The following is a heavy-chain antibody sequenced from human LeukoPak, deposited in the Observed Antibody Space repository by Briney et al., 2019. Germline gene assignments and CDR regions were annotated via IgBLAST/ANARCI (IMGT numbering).Heavy chain of an antibody. J-gene: IGHJ4*02. Sequence: SETLSLTCTVSGGSISSYYWSWIRQPPGKGLEWIGYIYYSGSTNYNPSLKSRVTISVDTSKNQFSLKLSSVTAADTAVYYCARDSTGASPGYWGQGTLVTVSS. CDR1: GGSISSYY. CDR2: IYYSGST. D-gene: IGHD1-26*01. CDR3: ARDSTGASPGY. V-gene: IGHV4-59*01.